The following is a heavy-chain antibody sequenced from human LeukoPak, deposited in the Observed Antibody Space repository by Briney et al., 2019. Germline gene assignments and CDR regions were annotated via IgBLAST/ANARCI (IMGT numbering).Heavy chain of an antibody. J-gene: IGHJ4*02. CDR3: ARGRYSSSSPFFDY. D-gene: IGHD6-6*01. CDR1: GGSFSGYY. V-gene: IGHV4-34*01. Sequence: SETLSFTCAVYGGSFSGYYWSWIRQPPGKGLEWIGEINHSGSTNYNPSLKSRVTISVDTSKNQFSLKLSSVTAADTAVYYCARGRYSSSSPFFDYWGQGTLVTVSS. CDR2: INHSGST.